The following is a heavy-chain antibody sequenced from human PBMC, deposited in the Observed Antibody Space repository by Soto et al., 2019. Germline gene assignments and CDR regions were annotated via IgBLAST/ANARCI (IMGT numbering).Heavy chain of an antibody. CDR3: ARLPDRYSRSWYFDYVGYFDY. V-gene: IGHV2-26*01. D-gene: IGHD6-13*01. CDR1: GFSLSNARMG. J-gene: IGHJ4*02. Sequence: GSGPTLVNPTETLTLTCTVSGFSLSNARMGVSWIRQPPGKALEWLAHIFSNDEKSYSTSLKSRLTISKDTSKSQVVLTMTNMAPVDTATYYFARLPDRYSRSWYFDYVGYFDYRAQGTLVPVSS. CDR2: IFSNDEK.